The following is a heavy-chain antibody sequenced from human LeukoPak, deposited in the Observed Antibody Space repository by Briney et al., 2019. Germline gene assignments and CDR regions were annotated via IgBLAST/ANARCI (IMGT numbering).Heavy chain of an antibody. CDR1: GGTFSSYA. CDR2: IIPILGIT. Sequence: SVKVSCKASGGTFSSYAISWVRQAPGQGLEWMGRIIPILGITNYAQKFQGRVTITADRSTSTAYMELSSLRSDDTAVYYCARDPSGGYVPYFGYWGQGTLVTVSS. D-gene: IGHD3-16*01. CDR3: ARDPSGGYVPYFGY. J-gene: IGHJ4*02. V-gene: IGHV1-69*04.